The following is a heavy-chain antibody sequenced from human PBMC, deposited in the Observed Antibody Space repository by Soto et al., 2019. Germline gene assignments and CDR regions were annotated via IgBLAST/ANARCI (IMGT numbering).Heavy chain of an antibody. J-gene: IGHJ6*02. CDR2: IIPIFGTA. D-gene: IGHD3-10*01. CDR1: GGTFSSYA. Sequence: QVQLVQSGAEVKKPGSSVKVSCKASGGTFSSYAISWVRQAPGQGLEWMGGIIPIFGTANYAQKFQGRVTITADESTSTAYMELSSLRSADTAVYYCARESMVRGVMLRNGMDVWGQGTTVTVSS. V-gene: IGHV1-69*01. CDR3: ARESMVRGVMLRNGMDV.